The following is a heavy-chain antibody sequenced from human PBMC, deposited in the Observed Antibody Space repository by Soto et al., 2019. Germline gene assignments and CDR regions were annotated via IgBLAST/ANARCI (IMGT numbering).Heavy chain of an antibody. CDR3: ARDRGMGYCRSTSCNHRDWFDP. V-gene: IGHV1-2*04. Sequence: ASVKVSCRASGYSFTGYYMHCVRQAPGQGLEWMGWINPNSGGTNYAQKFQGWVSMTSDTSISTAYMELSRLRSDDTAVYYCARDRGMGYCRSTSCNHRDWFDPWGQGTLVTVSA. CDR2: INPNSGGT. J-gene: IGHJ5*02. CDR1: GYSFTGYY. D-gene: IGHD2-2*01.